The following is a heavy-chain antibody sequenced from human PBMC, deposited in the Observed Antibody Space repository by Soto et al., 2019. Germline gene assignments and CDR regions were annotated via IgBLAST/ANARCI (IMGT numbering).Heavy chain of an antibody. CDR3: AKACPPGNNCFYSDY. CDR1: GFTFSSNG. Sequence: QVQLVESGGGVVQPGKSLRLSCAASGFTFSSNGMHWVRQAPGKGLEWVAVISSDGSNKYYANSMKGRFTISRDNSKNTLYLQMNSLRPEDTAVYYCAKACPPGNNCFYSDYWGQGTLVTVSS. CDR2: ISSDGSNK. J-gene: IGHJ4*02. D-gene: IGHD1-20*01. V-gene: IGHV3-30*18.